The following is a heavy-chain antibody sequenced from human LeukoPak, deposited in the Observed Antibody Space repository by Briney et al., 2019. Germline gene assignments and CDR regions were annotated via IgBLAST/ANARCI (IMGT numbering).Heavy chain of an antibody. D-gene: IGHD1-26*01. V-gene: IGHV3-74*01. CDR1: GSTFSGYW. Sequence: GGSLRLSCAASGSTFSGYWMHWVRQAPGKGLVWVSRTKSDGSDTIYADSVKGRFTISRDNAKNTLYLQMDSLRAEDTAVYYCATGSGNYYSYWGQGTLVTVAS. CDR2: TKSDGSDT. CDR3: ATGSGNYYSY. J-gene: IGHJ4*02.